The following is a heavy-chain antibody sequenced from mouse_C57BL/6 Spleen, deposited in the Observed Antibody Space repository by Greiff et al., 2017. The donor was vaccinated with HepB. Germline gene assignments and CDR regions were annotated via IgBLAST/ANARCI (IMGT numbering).Heavy chain of an antibody. V-gene: IGHV1-55*01. CDR1: GYTFTSYW. CDR3: AREGNYGSRPWYFDV. J-gene: IGHJ1*03. Sequence: QVQLQQPGAELVKPGASVKMSCKASGYTFTSYWITWVKQRPGQGLEWIGDIYPGSGSTNYNEKFKSKATLTVDTSSSTAYMQLSSLTSEDSAVYYCAREGNYGSRPWYFDVWGTGTTVTVSS. CDR2: IYPGSGST. D-gene: IGHD1-1*01.